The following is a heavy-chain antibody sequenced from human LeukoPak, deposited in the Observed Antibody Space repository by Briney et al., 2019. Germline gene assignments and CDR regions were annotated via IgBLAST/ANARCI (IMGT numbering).Heavy chain of an antibody. CDR1: GAFTSRYY. V-gene: IGHV4-59*12. J-gene: IGHJ4*02. D-gene: IGHD6-13*01. CDR3: AREGYSSSWYYFDY. Sequence: PSETLSLTCSVSGAFTSRYYWSWVRQPLGQGLEWIGNIFYSGNSKYNPSLTSRISMSVDTSRTQFSLELTSVTAADTAVYYCAREGYSSSWYYFDYWGQGTLVTVSS. CDR2: IFYSGNS.